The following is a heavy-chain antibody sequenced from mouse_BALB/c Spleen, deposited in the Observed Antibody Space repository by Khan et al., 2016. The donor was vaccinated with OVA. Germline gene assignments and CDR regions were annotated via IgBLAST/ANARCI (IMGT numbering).Heavy chain of an antibody. CDR1: GFSFSSFG. CDR2: ISSDSYTI. D-gene: IGHD4-1*01. Sequence: EVQLVESGGGSVQPGGSRKLSCVASGFSFSSFGMHWVRQAPEKGLEWVAYISSDSYTIYYADTVKGRFTISRDNPKNTLFLQMTSLRSEDTAIYYCARANCAWFAYWGQGTLVTVSA. J-gene: IGHJ3*01. CDR3: ARANCAWFAY. V-gene: IGHV5-17*02.